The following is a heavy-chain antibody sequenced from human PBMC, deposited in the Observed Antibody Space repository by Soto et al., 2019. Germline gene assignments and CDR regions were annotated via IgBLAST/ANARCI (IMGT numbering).Heavy chain of an antibody. D-gene: IGHD4-4*01. V-gene: IGHV4-59*01. J-gene: IGHJ4*02. CDR1: GGSISSYY. Sequence: SETLSLTCTVPGGSISSYYWSWIRQPPGKGLEWIGYIYYSGSTNYNPSLKSRVTISVDTSKNQFSLKLSSVTAADTAVYYCARVIYSNYVDYWGQGTLVTVSS. CDR3: ARVIYSNYVDY. CDR2: IYYSGST.